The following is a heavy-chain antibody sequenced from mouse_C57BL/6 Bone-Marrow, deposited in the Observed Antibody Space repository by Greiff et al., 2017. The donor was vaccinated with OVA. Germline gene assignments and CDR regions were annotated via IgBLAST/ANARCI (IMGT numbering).Heavy chain of an antibody. CDR2: IDPSDSYT. Sequence: QVQLQQPGAELVMPGASVKLSCKASGYTFTSYWMHWVKQRPGQGLEWIGEIDPSDSYTNYNQKFKGKSTLTVDKSSSTAYMQLSSLTSEDSAVYYGARHDYDGAGYYAMDDWGQGTSVTVSS. D-gene: IGHD2-4*01. CDR1: GYTFTSYW. J-gene: IGHJ4*01. CDR3: ARHDYDGAGYYAMDD. V-gene: IGHV1-69*01.